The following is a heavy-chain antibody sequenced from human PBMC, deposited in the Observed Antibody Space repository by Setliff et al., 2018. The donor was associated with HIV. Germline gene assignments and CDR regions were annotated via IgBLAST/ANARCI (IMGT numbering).Heavy chain of an antibody. CDR2: IIPILGIA. J-gene: IGHJ2*01. V-gene: IGHV1-69*10. CDR1: GGTFSSYA. D-gene: IGHD6-6*01. CDR3: ARVREEQLAPLPNWYFDL. Sequence: SVKVSCKASGGTFSSYAISWVRQAPGQGLEWMGGIIPILGIANYAQKFQGRVTITADESTSTAYMELSSLRSEDTAVYYCARVREEQLAPLPNWYFDLWGRGTLVTVSS.